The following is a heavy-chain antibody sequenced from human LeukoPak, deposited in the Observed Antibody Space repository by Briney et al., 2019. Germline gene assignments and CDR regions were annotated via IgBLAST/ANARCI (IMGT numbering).Heavy chain of an antibody. D-gene: IGHD6-13*01. Sequence: GGSLRLSCAASGFTFSDYYMSWIRQAPGKGLEWVSYISSSGSTIYYADSVKGRFTISRDNAKNSLYLQMNSLRAEDTAVYYCAKDIAAAADDAFDIWGQGTMVTVSS. CDR3: AKDIAAAADDAFDI. CDR1: GFTFSDYY. CDR2: ISSSGSTI. J-gene: IGHJ3*02. V-gene: IGHV3-11*01.